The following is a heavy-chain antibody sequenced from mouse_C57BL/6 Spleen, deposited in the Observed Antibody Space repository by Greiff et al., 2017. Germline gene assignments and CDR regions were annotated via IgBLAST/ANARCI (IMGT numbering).Heavy chain of an antibody. Sequence: QVQLQQPGAELVKPGASVKVSCKASGYTFTSYWMHWVKQRPGQGLEWIGRIHPSDSDTNYNQKFKDKATLTADKSSSTAYMQLSSLTSEDSAVYYCAREPSYGSDAMDYWGQGTSVTVSS. J-gene: IGHJ4*01. V-gene: IGHV1-74*01. D-gene: IGHD1-1*01. CDR3: AREPSYGSDAMDY. CDR1: GYTFTSYW. CDR2: IHPSDSDT.